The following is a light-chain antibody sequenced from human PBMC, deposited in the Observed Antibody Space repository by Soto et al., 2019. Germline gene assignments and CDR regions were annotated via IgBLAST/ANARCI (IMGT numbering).Light chain of an antibody. CDR1: PSVSSN. Sequence: LPRSPVTLSLSKVERATPSCRASPSVSSNIAWYQQKPGQAPRLLIYDASNRATGIPARFSGSGSGTDFTLTISSLEPEDFAVYYCLQRTNWPLTSGG. V-gene: IGKV3-11*01. CDR3: LQRTNWPLT. J-gene: IGKJ4*01. CDR2: DAS.